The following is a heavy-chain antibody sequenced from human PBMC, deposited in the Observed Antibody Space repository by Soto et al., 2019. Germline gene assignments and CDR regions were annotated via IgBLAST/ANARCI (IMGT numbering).Heavy chain of an antibody. Sequence: QVQLVQSGAEVKKPGASVKVSCKASGYTFTNYYIHWVRQAPGQGLEWMGMINPSGGSTSYTRKCQGSVTPTRDTSTSTVYMELSSLRSEDTAVYYCARESQSSGWSWFDYWGQGTLVTVSS. V-gene: IGHV1-46*01. CDR3: ARESQSSGWSWFDY. J-gene: IGHJ4*02. CDR2: INPSGGST. D-gene: IGHD6-19*01. CDR1: GYTFTNYY.